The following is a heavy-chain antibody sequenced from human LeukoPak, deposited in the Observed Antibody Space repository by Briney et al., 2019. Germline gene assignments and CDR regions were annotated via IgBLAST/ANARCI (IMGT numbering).Heavy chain of an antibody. CDR2: ISGTGDST. Sequence: PGGSLSLSCAASGFTFNTYAMSWVRQAPGKGLEWVSGISGTGDSTYYADSVKGRFTISRDDSKNTLYLQMKSLTAEDTAVYYCAKDASGSYWYYFDYWGQGTLVTVSS. D-gene: IGHD1-26*01. CDR1: GFTFNTYA. J-gene: IGHJ4*02. V-gene: IGHV3-23*01. CDR3: AKDASGSYWYYFDY.